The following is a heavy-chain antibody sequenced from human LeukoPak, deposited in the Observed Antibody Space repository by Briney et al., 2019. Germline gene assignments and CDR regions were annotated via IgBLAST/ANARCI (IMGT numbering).Heavy chain of an antibody. Sequence: PGGSLRLSCAASGFTFSSYGMDWVRQAPGKGLEWVAVIWYDGSNKYYADSVKGRFTISRDNSKNTLYLQMNSLRAEDTAVYYCARKDSSGFFRIDYWGQGTLVTVSS. CDR1: GFTFSSYG. CDR3: ARKDSSGFFRIDY. CDR2: IWYDGSNK. J-gene: IGHJ4*02. V-gene: IGHV3-33*01. D-gene: IGHD3-22*01.